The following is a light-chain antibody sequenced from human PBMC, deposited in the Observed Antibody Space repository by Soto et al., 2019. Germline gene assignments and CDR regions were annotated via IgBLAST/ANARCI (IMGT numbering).Light chain of an antibody. V-gene: IGKV1-17*01. CDR3: LQHSDYPFT. CDR1: QGIRDA. CDR2: SAS. Sequence: DIQMTQSPSSLSASVGDRVTITCRASQGIRDALGWYQQKPGKVPKRLIYSASSLQNGVPSRFSGSGSETVFTLTISSLQPEDCATYFCLQHSDYPFTFDQGTRLEI. J-gene: IGKJ2*01.